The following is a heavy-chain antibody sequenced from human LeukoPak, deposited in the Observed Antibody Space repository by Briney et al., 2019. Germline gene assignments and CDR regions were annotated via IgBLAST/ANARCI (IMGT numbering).Heavy chain of an antibody. CDR1: GGSISSGGYY. D-gene: IGHD6-13*01. Sequence: PSETLSLTCTVSGGSISSGGYYWSWIRQHPGKGLGWIGYIYYSGSTYYNPSLKSRVTISVDTSKNQFSLKLSSVTAADTAVYYCASSLKTAAGPFDYWGQGTLVTVSS. CDR3: ASSLKTAAGPFDY. J-gene: IGHJ4*02. V-gene: IGHV4-31*03. CDR2: IYYSGST.